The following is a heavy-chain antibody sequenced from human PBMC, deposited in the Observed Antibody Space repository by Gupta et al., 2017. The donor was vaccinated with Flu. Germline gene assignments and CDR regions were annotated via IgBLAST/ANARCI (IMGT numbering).Heavy chain of an antibody. V-gene: IGHV2-5*02. D-gene: IGHD6-19*01. CDR1: GVSLSSRGVG. CDR3: AHRQISGMGDVAVSGMAYDY. Sequence: QITLKESGPTLVKPPQTLTLTCTLSGVSLSSRGVGVGWIRQPPAKALEWLALIYWDDEQRYSPALKNRLTLTKDTSKNQVVLTLTNLDPVDTATDYCAHRQISGMGDVAVSGMAYDYWGQGTLVTVSS. J-gene: IGHJ4*02. CDR2: IYWDDEQ.